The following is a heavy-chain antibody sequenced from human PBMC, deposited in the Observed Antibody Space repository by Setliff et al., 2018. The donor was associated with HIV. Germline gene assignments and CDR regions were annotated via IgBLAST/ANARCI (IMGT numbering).Heavy chain of an antibody. V-gene: IGHV1-46*01. CDR3: AREYPRVAVPTPYYFDY. CDR2: VNPSDGST. CDR1: GYTLTSNY. J-gene: IGHJ4*02. D-gene: IGHD2-2*01. Sequence: ASVKVSCKASGYTLTSNYMHWVRQAPGQGLELMGIVNPSDGSTIYAQKFQVRVTMTRDTSTSTVYMELSSQTSEDTAVYFRAREYPRVAVPTPYYFDYWGQGTLVTVSS.